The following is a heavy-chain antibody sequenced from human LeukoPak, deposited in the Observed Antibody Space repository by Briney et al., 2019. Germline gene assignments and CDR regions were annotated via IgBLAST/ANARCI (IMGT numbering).Heavy chain of an antibody. Sequence: PSETLSLTCTVSGGSISSRSYYWGWIRQPPGKGLEWIGTIYFSGSTYYKPSLKSRVTISIDTSKNQFSLKLSSVTAADTAVYYCAGNTRGQWLVQYNWLDPWGQGTLVTVSS. V-gene: IGHV4-39*01. CDR1: GGSISSRSYY. CDR2: IYFSGST. D-gene: IGHD6-19*01. J-gene: IGHJ5*02. CDR3: AGNTRGQWLVQYNWLDP.